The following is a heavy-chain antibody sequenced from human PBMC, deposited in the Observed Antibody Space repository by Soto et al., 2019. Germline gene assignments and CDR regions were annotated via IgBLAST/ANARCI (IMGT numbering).Heavy chain of an antibody. V-gene: IGHV4-34*01. CDR2: INHRGST. CDR3: ARDKITGLFDY. D-gene: IGHD2-8*02. Sequence: PSETLSLTCAVFGGSFSGYYWTWIRQPPGTGLEWIGEINHRGSTNYNPSLKRRVTISVDTSKNQFSLKLTSVTAADTAVYYCARDKITGLFDYWGQGTLVTVSS. CDR1: GGSFSGYY. J-gene: IGHJ4*02.